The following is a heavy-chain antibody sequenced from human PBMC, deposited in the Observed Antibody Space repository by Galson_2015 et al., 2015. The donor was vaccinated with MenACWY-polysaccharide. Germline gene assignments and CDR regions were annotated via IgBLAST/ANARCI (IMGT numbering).Heavy chain of an antibody. CDR1: GFIFSDSP. CDR3: TTVIPTAASFDY. V-gene: IGHV3-73*01. Sequence: SLRLSCAASGFIFSDSPIHWVRQASRKGLEWVGRIRTKAKNYATEYAASVRGRFTISRDDSKTTAYLQMNSLKTEDTAVYYCTTVIPTAASFDYWGQGTLVPVSS. J-gene: IGHJ4*02. CDR2: IRTKAKNYAT. D-gene: IGHD2-2*01.